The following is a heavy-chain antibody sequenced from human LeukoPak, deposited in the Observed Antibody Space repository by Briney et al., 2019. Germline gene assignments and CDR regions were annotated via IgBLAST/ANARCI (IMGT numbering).Heavy chain of an antibody. Sequence: GGSLRLSCAASGFTFSSYGFHWVRQGPGKGLEWVSAISGSGGSTYYADSVKGRFTISRDNSKNTLYLEMNSLRAEDTAVYYCARGYYDYWGQGTLVTVSS. D-gene: IGHD2-15*01. CDR1: GFTFSSYG. CDR2: ISGSGGST. CDR3: ARGYYDY. V-gene: IGHV3-23*01. J-gene: IGHJ4*02.